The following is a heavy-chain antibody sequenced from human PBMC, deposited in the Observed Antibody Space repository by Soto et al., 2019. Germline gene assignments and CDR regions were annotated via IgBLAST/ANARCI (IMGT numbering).Heavy chain of an antibody. CDR1: GYSFTSYW. V-gene: IGHV5-10-1*01. CDR2: IDPSDSYT. Sequence: PGEFLKISCKGSGYSFTSYWISWVRQMPGKGLEWMGRIDPSDSYTNYSPSFQGHVTISADKSISTAYLQWSSLKASDTAMYYCAREYSSSSNYGMDVWGQGTTVTVSS. D-gene: IGHD6-13*01. J-gene: IGHJ6*02. CDR3: AREYSSSSNYGMDV.